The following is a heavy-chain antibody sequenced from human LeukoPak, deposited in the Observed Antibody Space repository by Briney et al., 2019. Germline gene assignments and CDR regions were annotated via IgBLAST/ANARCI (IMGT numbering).Heavy chain of an antibody. V-gene: IGHV4-31*03. CDR1: GGSISSGGYY. J-gene: IGHJ4*02. D-gene: IGHD4-17*01. CDR2: IYYSGST. Sequence: SETLSLTCTVSGGSISSGGYYWSWIRQHPGKGLEWIGYIYYSGSTYYNPSLKSRVTISVDTSKNQFSLKLSSVTAADTAVYYCARSRATVTFFFDYGGQGTLVTVSS. CDR3: ARSRATVTFFFDY.